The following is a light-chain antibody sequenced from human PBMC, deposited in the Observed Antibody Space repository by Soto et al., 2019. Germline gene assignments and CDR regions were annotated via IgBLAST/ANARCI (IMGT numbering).Light chain of an antibody. CDR1: QSVGTY. J-gene: IGKJ4*01. V-gene: IGKV3-11*01. Sequence: EIVLTQSPATLSLSPGERATLSCRASQSVGTYFAWYQQKPGQAHRLLIYDSSNRATGIPARFSGSGSGTDFTLTTSSLEPEDFAVYCCPQRSDWPSTFGGGTKVEIK. CDR3: PQRSDWPST. CDR2: DSS.